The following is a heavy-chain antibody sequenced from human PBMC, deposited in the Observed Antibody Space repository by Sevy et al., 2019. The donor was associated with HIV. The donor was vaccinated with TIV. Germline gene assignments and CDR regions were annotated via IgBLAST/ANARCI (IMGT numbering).Heavy chain of an antibody. Sequence: GGSLRLSCAASGFTFSDYYMSWIRQAPGKGLEWVSYISSSGSTIYYEDSVKGRFTISRDNAKNSLYLQMNSLRAEDTAVYYCARDPRRAYHSENYFDYWGQGTLVTVSS. V-gene: IGHV3-11*01. CDR1: GFTFSDYY. CDR3: ARDPRRAYHSENYFDY. D-gene: IGHD1-26*01. J-gene: IGHJ4*02. CDR2: ISSSGSTI.